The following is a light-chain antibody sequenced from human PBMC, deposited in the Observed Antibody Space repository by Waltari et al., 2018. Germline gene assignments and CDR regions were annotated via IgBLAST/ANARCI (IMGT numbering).Light chain of an antibody. CDR2: EVS. Sequence: QSALTQPASVSGSPGQSITISCTGTSSDVGGYNYISWYQQPPGKAPQLMIYEVSNRPSGVFNRFSGSKSGNTASLTISGLQAEDEADYYCSSYTSASTLVFATGTKVTVL. CDR3: SSYTSASTLV. V-gene: IGLV2-14*01. J-gene: IGLJ1*01. CDR1: SSDVGGYNY.